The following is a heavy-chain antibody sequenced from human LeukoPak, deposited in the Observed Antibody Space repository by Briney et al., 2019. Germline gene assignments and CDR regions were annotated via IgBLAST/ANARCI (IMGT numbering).Heavy chain of an antibody. CDR2: INPNSGGT. D-gene: IGHD3-22*01. V-gene: IGHV1-2*02. CDR1: GYTFTGYY. CDR3: AREMISGYYIGREPYFDY. J-gene: IGHJ4*02. Sequence: ASVKVSCKASGYTFTGYYMHWVRQAPGQGREWMGWINPNSGGTNYAQKFQGSVTMTRDTSISTAYMELSRLRSDDTAVYYCAREMISGYYIGREPYFDYWGQGTLVTVSS.